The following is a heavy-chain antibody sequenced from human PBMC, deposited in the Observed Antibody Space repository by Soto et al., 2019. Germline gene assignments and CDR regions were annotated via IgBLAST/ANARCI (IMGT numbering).Heavy chain of an antibody. Sequence: GGSLRLSCAASGFTFTRYSMNWVRQAPGKGLERVSSISSTTNYIYYADSMKGRFTVSRDNAKNSVYLEMNSLSAEDTALYYCARESEDLTSNFDYWGQGTLVTVSS. CDR1: GFTFTRYS. V-gene: IGHV3-21*01. CDR3: ARESEDLTSNFDY. J-gene: IGHJ4*02. CDR2: ISSTTNYI.